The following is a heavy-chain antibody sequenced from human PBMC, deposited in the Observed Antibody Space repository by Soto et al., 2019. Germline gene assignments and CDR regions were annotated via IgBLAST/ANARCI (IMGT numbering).Heavy chain of an antibody. V-gene: IGHV4-30-2*01. Sequence: TLSLPCAVSGGSIDSGAFSLSWIRQPPGKGLEWIGYVTHSGTAYSIPSLNGRLTLSVDSSQTQFSLKLTSVTAADSAFYYCARIHWAQSSLDYWGRGILVTVSS. D-gene: IGHD6-19*01. CDR1: GGSIDSGAFS. CDR3: ARIHWAQSSLDY. CDR2: VTHSGTA. J-gene: IGHJ4*02.